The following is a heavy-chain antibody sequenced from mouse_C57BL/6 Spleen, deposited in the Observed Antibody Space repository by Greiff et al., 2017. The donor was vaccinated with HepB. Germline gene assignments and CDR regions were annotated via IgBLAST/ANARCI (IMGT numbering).Heavy chain of an antibody. CDR3: ARDARDYEMDY. D-gene: IGHD2-4*01. Sequence: EVQGVESGGGLVQSGRSLRLSCATSGFTFSDFYMEWVRQAPGKGLEWIAASRNKANDYTTEYSASVKGRFIVSRDTSQSILYLQMNALRAEDTAIYYCARDARDYEMDYWGQGTSVTVSS. CDR1: GFTFSDFY. CDR2: SRNKANDYTT. V-gene: IGHV7-1*01. J-gene: IGHJ4*01.